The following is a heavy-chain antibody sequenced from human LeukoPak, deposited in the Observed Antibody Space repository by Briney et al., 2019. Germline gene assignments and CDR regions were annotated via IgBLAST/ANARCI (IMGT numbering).Heavy chain of an antibody. CDR3: ARDLGPFAYCGGDCYSVGIVY. Sequence: SETLSLTCTVSGGSISSSSYYWGWIRQPPGKGLEWIGSIYYSGSTYYNPSLKSRVTISVDTSKNQFSLKLSSVTAADTAVYYCARDLGPFAYCGGDCYSVGIVYWGQGTLVTVSS. V-gene: IGHV4-39*07. CDR2: IYYSGST. J-gene: IGHJ4*02. D-gene: IGHD2-21*02. CDR1: GGSISSSSYY.